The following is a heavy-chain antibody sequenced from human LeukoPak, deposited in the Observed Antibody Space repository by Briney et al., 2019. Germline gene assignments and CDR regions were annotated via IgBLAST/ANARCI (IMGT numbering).Heavy chain of an antibody. CDR2: IYQSGTT. D-gene: IGHD3-22*01. CDR3: ARAYYYDSRGHYVYYFDY. Sequence: SETLSLTCAVSGGSISSGGYSWSWIRQPPGKGLEWIGCIYQSGTTYYNPSLKSRVTILVDRSKNQFSLKLSSVTAADTAVYYCARAYYYDSRGHYVYYFDYWGQGTLVTVSS. CDR1: GGSISSGGYS. V-gene: IGHV4-30-2*01. J-gene: IGHJ4*02.